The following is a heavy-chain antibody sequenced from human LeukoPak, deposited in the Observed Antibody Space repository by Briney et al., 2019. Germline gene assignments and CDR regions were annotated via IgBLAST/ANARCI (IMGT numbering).Heavy chain of an antibody. J-gene: IGHJ4*02. CDR3: ARVVWETDILADY. D-gene: IGHD3-9*01. CDR1: GYTFTSYG. Sequence: ASVKVSCKASGYTFTSYGISWVRQAPGQGLEWMGWISAYNGNTNYAQKLQGRVTTTTDTSTSTASMELRRLTSDDTAVYFCARVVWETDILADYWGQGTLVTVSS. V-gene: IGHV1-18*01. CDR2: ISAYNGNT.